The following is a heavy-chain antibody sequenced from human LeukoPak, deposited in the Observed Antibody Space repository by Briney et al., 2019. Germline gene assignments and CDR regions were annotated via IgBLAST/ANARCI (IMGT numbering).Heavy chain of an antibody. CDR1: GFTFSSYA. CDR2: ISGSGGST. CDR3: AKDDGRTYGPPKYYFDY. D-gene: IGHD1-7*01. J-gene: IGHJ4*02. Sequence: GGSLRLSCAASGFTFSSYAMSWVRQAPGKGLEWVSAISGSGGSTYYADSVKGRFTISRDSSKNTLYLQTNSLRAEDTAVYYCAKDDGRTYGPPKYYFDYWGQGTLVTVSS. V-gene: IGHV3-23*01.